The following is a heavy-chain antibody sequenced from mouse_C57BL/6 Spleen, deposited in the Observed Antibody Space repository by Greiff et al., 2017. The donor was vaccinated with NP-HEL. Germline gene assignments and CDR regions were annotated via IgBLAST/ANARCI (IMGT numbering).Heavy chain of an antibody. D-gene: IGHD2-4*01. Sequence: VQLQQSGPELVKPGASVQISCKASGYTFTDYYMNWVKQSHGKSLEWIGDINPNNGGTSYNQKFKGKATLTVDKSSSTAYMELRSLTSEDSAVYYCAREDYDWYFDVWGTGTTVTVSS. CDR3: AREDYDWYFDV. CDR1: GYTFTDYY. V-gene: IGHV1-26*01. J-gene: IGHJ1*03. CDR2: INPNNGGT.